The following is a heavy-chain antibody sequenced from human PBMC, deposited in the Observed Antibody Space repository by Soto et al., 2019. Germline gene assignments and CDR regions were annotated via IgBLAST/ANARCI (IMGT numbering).Heavy chain of an antibody. V-gene: IGHV1-69*13. CDR2: IIPIFGTA. J-gene: IGHJ6*02. CDR3: ASIWSWWLRSQNYYYGMDV. D-gene: IGHD2-8*02. CDR1: GGTFSSYA. Sequence: SVKVSCKASGGTFSSYAISWVRQAPGQGLEWMGGIIPIFGTANYAQKFQGRVTITADESTSTAYMELSSLRSEDTAVYYCASIWSWWLRSQNYYYGMDVWGQGTTVTVSS.